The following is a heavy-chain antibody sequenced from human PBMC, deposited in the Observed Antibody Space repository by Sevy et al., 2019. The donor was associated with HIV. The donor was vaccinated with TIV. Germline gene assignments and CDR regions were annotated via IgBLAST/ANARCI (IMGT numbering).Heavy chain of an antibody. CDR3: ARGRYYGPGSYYASYYYYYGMDV. CDR1: GFTFSSYA. V-gene: IGHV3-30*04. D-gene: IGHD3-10*01. CDR2: ISYDGSNK. Sequence: GGSLRLSCAASGFTFSSYAMHWVRQAPGKGLEWVAVISYDGSNKYYADSVKGRFTISRDNSKNTLYLQMNSLRAEDTAVYYCARGRYYGPGSYYASYYYYYGMDVWGQGTTVTVSS. J-gene: IGHJ6*02.